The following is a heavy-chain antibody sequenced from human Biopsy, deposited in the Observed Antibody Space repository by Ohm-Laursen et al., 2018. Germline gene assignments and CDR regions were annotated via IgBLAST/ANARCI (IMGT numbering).Heavy chain of an antibody. CDR1: GGLNSNYY. CDR3: ATGPKRLTGTSYFES. CDR2: LYTSGDT. J-gene: IGHJ4*02. D-gene: IGHD1-7*01. V-gene: IGHV4-4*07. Sequence: SDTLSLTCSVSGGLNSNYYWSWVRQSAGKGLEWIGRLYTSGDTNYNPSLKSRGSVSEDTSRRQFSLRLTSVTAADTAVYYCATGPKRLTGTSYFESWGRGILVTVSS.